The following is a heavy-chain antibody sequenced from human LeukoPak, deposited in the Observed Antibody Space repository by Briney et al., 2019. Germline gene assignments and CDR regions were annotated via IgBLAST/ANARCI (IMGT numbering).Heavy chain of an antibody. CDR1: GYTFSGYY. CDR2: INPNGGGT. D-gene: IGHD3-3*01. V-gene: IGHV1-2*02. Sequence: ASVKVSCKASGYTFSGYYMYWVRQAPGQGLEYMGWINPNGGGTKYAQKFQGRVTMTRDTSISTDYMEMRSLTSDDTALYFCAYEESGWQFFDYWGQGTLVTVST. J-gene: IGHJ4*02. CDR3: AYEESGWQFFDY.